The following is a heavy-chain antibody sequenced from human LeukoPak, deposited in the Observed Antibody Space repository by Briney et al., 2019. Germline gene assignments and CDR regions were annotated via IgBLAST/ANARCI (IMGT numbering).Heavy chain of an antibody. J-gene: IGHJ4*02. Sequence: QPGRSLRLSCAASGFTFSTYAFHGVRQAPGTGLEWVAVISSDGKSKIYADSVKGRFTISRDNSKNTLFLQMNSLRTEDTAVYYCARDPMADFDYWGQGALVTVSS. CDR3: ARDPMADFDY. D-gene: IGHD2-8*01. CDR2: ISSDGKSK. V-gene: IGHV3-30*04. CDR1: GFTFSTYA.